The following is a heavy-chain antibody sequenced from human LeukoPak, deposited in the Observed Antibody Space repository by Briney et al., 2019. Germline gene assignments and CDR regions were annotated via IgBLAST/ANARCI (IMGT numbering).Heavy chain of an antibody. J-gene: IGHJ6*03. V-gene: IGHV4-4*07. Sequence: SETLSLTCTVSGGSIGGYSWTWIRQSTGQGLEWIGRVFTSGITAYNPSLNSRVTMSVDTSDKHFSLNLTSVTVADTAVYYCAREYIVGGTPYFYYVDVWGKGTTVTVSS. CDR1: GGSIGGYS. D-gene: IGHD1-26*01. CDR3: AREYIVGGTPYFYYVDV. CDR2: VFTSGIT.